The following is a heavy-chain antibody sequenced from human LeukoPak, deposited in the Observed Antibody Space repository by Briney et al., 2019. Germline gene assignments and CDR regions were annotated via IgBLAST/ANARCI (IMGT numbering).Heavy chain of an antibody. CDR3: ARGRRGSRLYYDFWSGYPHDY. D-gene: IGHD3-3*01. CDR2: IYYSGST. CDR1: GRSISSGDYY. V-gene: IGHV4-30-4*08. Sequence: SQTLSLTCTVSGRSISSGDYYWRWIRQPPGKGLEWIVYIYYSGSTYYNPALKSRVTISVDTSKNQFSLKLSSVTAADTAVYYCARGRRGSRLYYDFWSGYPHDYWGQGTLVTVSS. J-gene: IGHJ4*02.